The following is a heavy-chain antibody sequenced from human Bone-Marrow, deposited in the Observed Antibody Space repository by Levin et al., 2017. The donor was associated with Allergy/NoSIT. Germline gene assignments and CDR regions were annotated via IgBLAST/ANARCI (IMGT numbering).Heavy chain of an antibody. D-gene: IGHD3-10*01. CDR1: GFTFSSYA. V-gene: IGHV3-23*01. Sequence: GGSLRLSCAASGFTFSSYAMSWVRQAPGKGLEWVSAISGSGGSTYYADSVKGRFTISRDNSKNTLYLQMNSLRAEDTAVYYCAKVGGGLLWFGEWYGMDVWGQGTTVTVSS. CDR3: AKVGGGLLWFGEWYGMDV. J-gene: IGHJ6*02. CDR2: ISGSGGST.